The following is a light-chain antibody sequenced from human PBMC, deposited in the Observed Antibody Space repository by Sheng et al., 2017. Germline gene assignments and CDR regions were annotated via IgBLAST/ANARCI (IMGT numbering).Light chain of an antibody. V-gene: IGKV3-11*01. Sequence: EIVLTQSPATLSLSPGERATLSCRASQSVSSYLAWYQQKPGQAPRLLIYDASNRATGIPARFSGSGSGTEFTLTISSLQPDDSATYFCQRLNAYPLTFGGGTKVEI. CDR1: QSVSSY. CDR2: DAS. CDR3: QRLNAYPLT. J-gene: IGKJ4*01.